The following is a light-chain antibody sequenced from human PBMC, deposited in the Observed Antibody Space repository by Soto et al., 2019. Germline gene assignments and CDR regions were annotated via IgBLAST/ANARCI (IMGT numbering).Light chain of an antibody. CDR1: QDISNY. Sequence: DIQMTQSPSSLSASVGDRVTITCEASQDISNYLNWYQQKAGKAPKLLIYDASNLETGVPSRFSGSGSGTDSTFTISSLQPEDIATYYCQQYDNLPLTFGGGTKVDIK. CDR2: DAS. CDR3: QQYDNLPLT. J-gene: IGKJ4*01. V-gene: IGKV1-33*01.